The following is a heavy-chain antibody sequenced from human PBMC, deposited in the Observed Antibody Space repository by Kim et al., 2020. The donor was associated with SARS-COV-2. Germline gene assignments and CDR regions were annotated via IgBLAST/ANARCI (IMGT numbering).Heavy chain of an antibody. D-gene: IGHD6-19*01. CDR3: ARGRGGLGWF. Sequence: GGSLRLSCAASGFTVSSSYMSWVRQAPGQGLEWVSVIYSGGNTYYADSVKGRFTISRHSSTNTLYLQMNTLRAEDTAVYYCARGRGGLGWFWCQGTLVTV. J-gene: IGHJ4*02. CDR2: IYSGGNT. V-gene: IGHV3-53*04. CDR1: GFTVSSSY.